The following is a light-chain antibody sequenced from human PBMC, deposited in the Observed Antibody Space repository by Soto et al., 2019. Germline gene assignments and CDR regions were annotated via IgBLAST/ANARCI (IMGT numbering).Light chain of an antibody. CDR2: DAS. J-gene: IGKJ1*01. CDR3: VQRTTWPWT. Sequence: EIVLTQSPGTLSLSPGERATLSCRASQSVSSHLAWYQQKPGQALRLLIYDASNRATGVPARFSGSGSGTDFTLTISSLEPEDFAVYHCVQRTTWPWTCGQGSKVEIK. CDR1: QSVSSH. V-gene: IGKV3-11*01.